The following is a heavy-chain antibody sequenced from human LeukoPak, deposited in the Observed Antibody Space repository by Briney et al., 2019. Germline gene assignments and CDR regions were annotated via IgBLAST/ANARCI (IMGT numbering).Heavy chain of an antibody. CDR3: ARSGLSRFGF. J-gene: IGHJ4*02. D-gene: IGHD2/OR15-2a*01. Sequence: GASVKVSCKASGYTFTSHYMHWVRQAPGQGLEWMGIINPSGGSTSYAQKFQGRVTMTRDMSTSTVYMELNSLRAEDTAVYYCARSGLSRFGFWGQGTLVTVSS. CDR1: GYTFTSHY. CDR2: INPSGGST. V-gene: IGHV1-46*01.